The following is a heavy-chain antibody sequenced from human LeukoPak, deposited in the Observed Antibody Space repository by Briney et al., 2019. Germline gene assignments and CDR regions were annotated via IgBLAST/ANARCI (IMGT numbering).Heavy chain of an antibody. CDR3: ARGGGSDGESHPGHGAFDI. CDR2: ISAYNGNT. V-gene: IGHV1-18*01. J-gene: IGHJ3*02. Sequence: ASVKVSCKASGGTFSSYAISWVRQAPGQGLEWMGWISAYNGNTNYAQKLQGRVTMTTDTSTSTAYMELRSLRSDDTAVYYCARGGGSDGESHPGHGAFDIWGQGTMVTVSS. CDR1: GGTFSSYA. D-gene: IGHD3-10*01.